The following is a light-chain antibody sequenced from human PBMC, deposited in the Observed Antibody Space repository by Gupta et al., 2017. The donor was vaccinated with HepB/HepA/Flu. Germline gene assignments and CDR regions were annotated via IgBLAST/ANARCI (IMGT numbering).Light chain of an antibody. CDR1: QSVSSSY. Sequence: TQSPGTLSLSPGERATLSCRASQSVSSSYLAWYQQKPGQAPRLLIYGASSRATGIPDRFSGSGSGTDFTLTISRLEPEDFAVYYCQQYGSSPYTFGKGTKLEIK. J-gene: IGKJ2*01. CDR3: QQYGSSPYT. V-gene: IGKV3-20*01. CDR2: GAS.